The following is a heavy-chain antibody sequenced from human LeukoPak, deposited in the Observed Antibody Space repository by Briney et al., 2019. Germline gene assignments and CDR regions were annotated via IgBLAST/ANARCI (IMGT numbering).Heavy chain of an antibody. CDR3: ARDYPTSGYSYGLNGGNAFDI. CDR1: GGSISSSSW. D-gene: IGHD5-18*01. CDR2: IYDSAST. V-gene: IGHV4-4*02. Sequence: SGTLSLTCAVSGGSISSSSWGSWVRQPPGKGLEWIGEIYDSASTNYNPSVKGRVTISVYKSKNQFSLKLSSVTAADTAVYYCARDYPTSGYSYGLNGGNAFDIWGQGTMVTVSS. J-gene: IGHJ3*02.